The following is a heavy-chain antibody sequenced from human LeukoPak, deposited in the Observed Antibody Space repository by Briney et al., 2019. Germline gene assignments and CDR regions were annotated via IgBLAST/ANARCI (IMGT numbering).Heavy chain of an antibody. CDR1: GGSFSGHY. Sequence: PSETLSLTCAVYGGSFSGHYWSWIRQSPGKGLEWIAEIHYSGATNYNPSLKSRVTISGDTSKNQVFLRMTSVTAADTALYYCARGILFDYYFDSWAQGTLVTVSS. D-gene: IGHD3-9*01. J-gene: IGHJ4*02. V-gene: IGHV4-34*01. CDR3: ARGILFDYYFDS. CDR2: IHYSGAT.